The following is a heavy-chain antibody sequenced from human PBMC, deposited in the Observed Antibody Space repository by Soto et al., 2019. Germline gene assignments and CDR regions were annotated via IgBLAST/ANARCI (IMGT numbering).Heavy chain of an antibody. V-gene: IGHV4-30-2*01. D-gene: IGHD2-2*01. CDR2: IYHSGST. CDR3: ASISTSCYYGMDV. Sequence: SETLSLTCSVSGGSIISGGYSWSWIRQPPGKGLEWIGYIYHSGSTYYNPSLKSRVTISVDRSKNQFSLKLSSVTAADTAVYYCASISTSCYYGMDVWGQGTTVTVSS. CDR1: GGSIISGGYS. J-gene: IGHJ6*02.